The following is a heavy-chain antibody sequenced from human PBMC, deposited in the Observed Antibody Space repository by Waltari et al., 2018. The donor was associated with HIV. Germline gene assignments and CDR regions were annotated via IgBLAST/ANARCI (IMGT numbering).Heavy chain of an antibody. J-gene: IGHJ4*02. Sequence: QLQLQESGPGLVKPSETLSLTCTVSGGSISSSSYYWGWIRQPPGKGLEWIGSIYYSGSTYYNPSLKSRVTISVDTSKNQFSLKLSSVTAADTAVYYCARGSGSSSHLGGGYNSDYFDYWGQGTLVTVSS. V-gene: IGHV4-39*01. CDR2: IYYSGST. D-gene: IGHD6-13*01. CDR1: GGSISSSSYY. CDR3: ARGSGSSSHLGGGYNSDYFDY.